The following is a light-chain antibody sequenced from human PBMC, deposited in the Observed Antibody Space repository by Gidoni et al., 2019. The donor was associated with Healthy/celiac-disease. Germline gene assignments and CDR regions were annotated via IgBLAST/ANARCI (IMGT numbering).Light chain of an antibody. CDR2: GAS. V-gene: IGKV3D-15*01. CDR3: QQNNSWHC. Sequence: EIVMTQSPATLSVSPGERATLSCRASQSVSSNLAWYQQKPGQAPRLLIYGASTTAPGTAGMCSSRGCRKEFITTISSVQYEDSAVYYWQQNNSWHCFGQGTRLEIK. J-gene: IGKJ5*01. CDR1: QSVSSN.